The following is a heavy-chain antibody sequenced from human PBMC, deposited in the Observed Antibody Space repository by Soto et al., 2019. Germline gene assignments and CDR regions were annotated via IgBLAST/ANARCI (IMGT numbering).Heavy chain of an antibody. CDR3: ARDSSGYYYGDYYYYGMDV. V-gene: IGHV3-21*01. CDR1: GFTFSATG. Sequence: GGSLRLSCSASGFTFSATGMNWVRQAPGKGPEWVSSISSGSEYIFYGDSVQGRLTISRDNAKNSVYLQLNNLKAEDTAVYYCARDSSGYYYGDYYYYGMDVWGQGTTVTVSS. D-gene: IGHD3-22*01. CDR2: ISSGSEYI. J-gene: IGHJ6*02.